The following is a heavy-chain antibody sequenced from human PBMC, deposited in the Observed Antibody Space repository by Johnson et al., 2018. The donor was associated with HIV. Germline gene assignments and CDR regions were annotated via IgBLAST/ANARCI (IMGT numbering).Heavy chain of an antibody. CDR3: AKGMGLSIGELSDAFHF. CDR1: GFTFDDYA. J-gene: IGHJ3*01. D-gene: IGHD3-10*01. CDR2: ISWNSGSI. V-gene: IGHV3-9*01. Sequence: QLVESGGGLVQPGRSLRLSCAASGFTFDDYAMHWVRQAPGKGLEWVSGISWNSGSIGYADSVKGRFTISRDNAKNSLYLQMNSLRPEDTAVYYCAKGMGLSIGELSDAFHFWGLGTVVTVSS.